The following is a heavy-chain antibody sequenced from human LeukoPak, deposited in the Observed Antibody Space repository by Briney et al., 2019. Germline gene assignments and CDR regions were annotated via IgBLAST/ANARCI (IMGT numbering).Heavy chain of an antibody. Sequence: PSETLSLTCAVHGGSFSGYYWSWNRQPPGKGLEWIGEINHSGSTNYNPSLKSRVTISVDTSKNQFSLKLSSVTAADTAVYYCARGFRLVLRFLDHRGPSYYMDVWGKGTTVTVSS. CDR1: GGSFSGYY. V-gene: IGHV4-34*01. CDR2: INHSGST. CDR3: ARGFRLVLRFLDHRGPSYYMDV. D-gene: IGHD3-3*01. J-gene: IGHJ6*03.